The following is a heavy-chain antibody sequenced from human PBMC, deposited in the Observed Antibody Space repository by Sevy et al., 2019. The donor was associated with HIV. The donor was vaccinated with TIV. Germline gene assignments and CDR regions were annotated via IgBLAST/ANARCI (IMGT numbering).Heavy chain of an antibody. Sequence: GGSLRLSCTASGFTFSSYEMNWVRQAPGKGLEWVSYITLSGSTISYSDSVRGRFSISRDNARNSLYLQMNSLRAEDTAVYYCARDLPPSATTVAHFDYWGQGTLVTVSS. V-gene: IGHV3-48*03. J-gene: IGHJ4*02. CDR3: ARDLPPSATTVAHFDY. CDR2: ITLSGSTI. CDR1: GFTFSSYE. D-gene: IGHD4-17*01.